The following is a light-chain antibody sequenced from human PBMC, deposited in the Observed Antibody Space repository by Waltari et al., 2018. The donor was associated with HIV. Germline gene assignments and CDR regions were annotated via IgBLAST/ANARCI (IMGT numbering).Light chain of an antibody. J-gene: IGLJ1*01. CDR3: QVWDSSTVI. V-gene: IGLV3-9*01. Sequence: SYQLTRPPSLSVAPGQTATITCGGDYIGTKNVRWYQQKPGQAPLLVIFKNINRPSGIPERFSGANSGNTAILTISAAQVADEADYYCQVWDSSTVIFGSGTTVTV. CDR1: YIGTKN. CDR2: KNI.